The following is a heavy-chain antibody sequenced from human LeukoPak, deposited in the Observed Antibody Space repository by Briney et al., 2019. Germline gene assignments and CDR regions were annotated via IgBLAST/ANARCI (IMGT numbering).Heavy chain of an antibody. J-gene: IGHJ4*02. D-gene: IGHD3-22*01. CDR3: ARDSYDSSGYYWDY. V-gene: IGHV3-30*04. CDR1: GFTFSSYA. CDR2: ISYDGSNK. Sequence: GGSLRLSCAASGFTFSSYAMHWVRQAPGKGLEWVAVISYDGSNKYYADSVKGRFTISRDNAKNSLYLQMNSLRAEDTAVYYCARDSYDSSGYYWDYWGQGTLVTVSS.